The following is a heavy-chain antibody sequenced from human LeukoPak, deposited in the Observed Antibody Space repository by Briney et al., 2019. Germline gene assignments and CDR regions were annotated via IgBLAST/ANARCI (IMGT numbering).Heavy chain of an antibody. Sequence: ASVKVSCKASGYTFTSYYMHWVRQAPGQGFEWMGIINTSGGSTTYAQKFQGRVSMTRDTSTSTVYLEVSSLGSEDTAVYYCARDRPGYSSWFDPWGQGTLVTVSS. V-gene: IGHV1-46*01. CDR2: INTSGGST. D-gene: IGHD6-19*01. J-gene: IGHJ5*02. CDR1: GYTFTSYY. CDR3: ARDRPGYSSWFDP.